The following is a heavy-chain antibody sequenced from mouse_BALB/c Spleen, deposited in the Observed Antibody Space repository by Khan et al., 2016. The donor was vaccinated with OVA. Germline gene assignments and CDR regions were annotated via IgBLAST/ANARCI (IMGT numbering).Heavy chain of an antibody. CDR1: GYTFTTAG. D-gene: IGHD2-2*01. Sequence: QVQLKESGPELKKPGETVRISCKASGYTFTTAGMQWVQKMPGKDLKWIGWINTHSGVPKYEEDFKGRFAFSLETSASTAYLQITNLKNEDTATDCCASGYGYGWYFDVWGAGTTVTVSS. CDR2: INTHSGVP. CDR3: ASGYGYGWYFDV. J-gene: IGHJ1*01. V-gene: IGHV9-4*02.